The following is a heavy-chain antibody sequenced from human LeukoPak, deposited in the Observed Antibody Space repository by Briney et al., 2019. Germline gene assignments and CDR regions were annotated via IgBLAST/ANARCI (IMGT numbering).Heavy chain of an antibody. CDR3: ARGSLLRYFDWSDEGFDY. Sequence: GGSLRLSCAASGFTFSSYSMNWVRQAPGKGLEWVSSISSSSSYIYYADSVKGRFTISRDNAKNSLYLQMNSLRAEDTAVYYCARGSLLRYFDWSDEGFDYWGQGTLVTVSS. D-gene: IGHD3-9*01. CDR1: GFTFSSYS. CDR2: ISSSSSYI. J-gene: IGHJ4*02. V-gene: IGHV3-21*01.